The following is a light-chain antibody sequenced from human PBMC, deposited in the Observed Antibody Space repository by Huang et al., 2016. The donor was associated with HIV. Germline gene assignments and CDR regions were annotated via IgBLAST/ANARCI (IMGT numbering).Light chain of an antibody. J-gene: IGKJ4*01. CDR1: QSVSNS. CDR2: DAS. V-gene: IGKV3-11*01. Sequence: EIVLTQSPASLALSPGERATLSCRASQSVSNSLAWYQQKPGQAPRLLIFDASNRATDIPARFSGSGSGTDFTLTISSLEPEDFAVYYCQQRYNWPLTFGGGTKVEIK. CDR3: QQRYNWPLT.